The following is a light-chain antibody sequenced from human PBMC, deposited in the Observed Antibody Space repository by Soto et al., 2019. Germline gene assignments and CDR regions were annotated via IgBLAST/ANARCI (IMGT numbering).Light chain of an antibody. CDR3: SSYTSSKTVV. J-gene: IGLJ2*01. V-gene: IGLV2-14*01. Sequence: QSVLTQPASVSGSPGQSITISCTGTSSDVGGYNYVSWYQQYPGKAPKLMIYDVSNRPSGVSNRFSGSKSGNTASLTISGLQAEDEADYYCSSYTSSKTVVFGGGTKLTVL. CDR1: SSDVGGYNY. CDR2: DVS.